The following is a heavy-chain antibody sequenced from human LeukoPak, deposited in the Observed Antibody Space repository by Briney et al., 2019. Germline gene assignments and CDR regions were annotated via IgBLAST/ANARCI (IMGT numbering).Heavy chain of an antibody. J-gene: IGHJ4*02. D-gene: IGHD3-10*01. CDR1: GFTFSDHA. CDR3: AKGVGSVIAYFFDY. CDR2: ISGSGDDT. Sequence: GGSLRLSCAASGFTFSDHAMGWVRQAPGKGLEWVSAISGSGDDTYYTDSVKGRFTISRDNSKNTLFLQMNSLRAEDAAVYYCAKGVGSVIAYFFDYWGQGTLVTVSS. V-gene: IGHV3-23*01.